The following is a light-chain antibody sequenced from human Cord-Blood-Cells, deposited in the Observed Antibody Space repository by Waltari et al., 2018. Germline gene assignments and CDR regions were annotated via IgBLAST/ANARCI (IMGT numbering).Light chain of an antibody. CDR2: GAS. J-gene: IGKJ4*01. CDR3: QQYNNWPALT. CDR1: QSVSSN. Sequence: EIVMTQSPATLSVSPGERATLSCRASQSVSSNFAGYQQKPGQAPRLLIYGASTRATGIPARFSGSGSGTEFTLTISSLQSEDFAVYYCQQYNNWPALTFGGGTKVEIK. V-gene: IGKV3-15*01.